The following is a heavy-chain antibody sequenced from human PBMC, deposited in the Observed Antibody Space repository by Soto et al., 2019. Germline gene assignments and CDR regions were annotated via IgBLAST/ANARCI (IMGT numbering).Heavy chain of an antibody. CDR2: ISFDGSNT. CDR3: GAGQFFSDY. D-gene: IGHD6-19*01. J-gene: IGHJ4*02. Sequence: QVQLVESGGGVVQPGRSLRLSCAASGFTFSSYGMHWVRQAPGKGLEWVALISFDGSNTYYADSVKGRFTISRDNSQNTLYLQMHSRRAEDTSLYYSGAGQFFSDYWGQGTLVTVSS. V-gene: IGHV3-30*03. CDR1: GFTFSSYG.